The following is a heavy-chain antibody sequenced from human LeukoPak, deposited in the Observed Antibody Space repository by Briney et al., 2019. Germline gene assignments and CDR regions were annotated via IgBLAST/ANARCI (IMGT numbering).Heavy chain of an antibody. CDR1: GGSISSGSYY. CDR3: ARGFGVVEAAIDY. V-gene: IGHV4-61*02. Sequence: SQTLSLTCTVSGGSISSGSYYWSWIRQPAGKGLEWIGRIYTSGSTNYNPSLKSRVTISVDTSKNQFSLKLSSVTAADTAVYYCARGFGVVEAAIDYWGQGTLVTVSS. D-gene: IGHD2-15*01. J-gene: IGHJ4*02. CDR2: IYTSGST.